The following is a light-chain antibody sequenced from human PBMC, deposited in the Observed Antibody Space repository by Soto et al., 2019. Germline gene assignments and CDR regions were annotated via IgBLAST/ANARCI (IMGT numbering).Light chain of an antibody. CDR1: QSVSSN. CDR2: DAS. CDR3: HQRYNWPRT. Sequence: EIVLTQSPATLSLSPGERATLSCRASQSVSSNLAGYQQKPGQAPRLLIYDASNKATGIPARFSGSGAGTDFTLTIISLEAEDVAVDYCHQRYNWPRTFGQGTKVDIK. V-gene: IGKV3-11*01. J-gene: IGKJ1*01.